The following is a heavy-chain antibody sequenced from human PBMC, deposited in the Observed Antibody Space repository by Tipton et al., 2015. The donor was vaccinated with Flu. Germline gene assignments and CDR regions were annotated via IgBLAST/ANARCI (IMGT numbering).Heavy chain of an antibody. CDR3: ARRDYSNYVSDPKSWFDP. V-gene: IGHV4-38-2*01. D-gene: IGHD4-11*01. J-gene: IGHJ5*02. Sequence: TLSLTCAVSGYSIRSSNYYWGWIRQPPGKGLEWIGNIHHSGNTYYNPSLKSRVAISIDTSKNQFSLQMKSVTAADMAVYYCARRDYSNYVSDPKSWFDPWGQGAPVTVSS. CDR2: IHHSGNT. CDR1: GYSIRSSNYY.